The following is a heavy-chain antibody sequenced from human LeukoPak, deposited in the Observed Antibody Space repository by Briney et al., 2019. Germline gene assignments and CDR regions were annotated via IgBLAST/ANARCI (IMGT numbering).Heavy chain of an antibody. CDR1: GGSISSSSYY. CDR3: ARHISPSYYYDSSRPDAFDI. J-gene: IGHJ3*02. D-gene: IGHD3-22*01. CDR2: IYYSGST. Sequence: SETLSLTCTVSGGSISSSSYYWGWIRQPPGKGLEWIGSIYYSGSTYYNPSLKSRVTISVDTSKNQFSLKLSSVTAADTAVYYCARHISPSYYYDSSRPDAFDIWGQGTMVTVSS. V-gene: IGHV4-39*01.